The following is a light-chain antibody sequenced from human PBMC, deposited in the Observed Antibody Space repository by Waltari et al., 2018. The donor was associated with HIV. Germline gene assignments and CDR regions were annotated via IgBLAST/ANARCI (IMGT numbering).Light chain of an antibody. J-gene: IGLJ1*01. Sequence: QSALTQPASVSGSPGQSITISCTGTSGDAGVYNFVSWYQQHPGKAPKLIIYEVTYRPSGVSDRFSGSKSGNTASLTISGLQAEDEADYFCCSYTSSNTYDFGTGTTVTVL. CDR2: EVT. V-gene: IGLV2-14*03. CDR3: CSYTSSNTYD. CDR1: SGDAGVYNF.